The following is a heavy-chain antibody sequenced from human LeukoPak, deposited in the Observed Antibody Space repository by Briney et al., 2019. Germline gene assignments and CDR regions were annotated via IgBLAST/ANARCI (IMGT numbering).Heavy chain of an antibody. D-gene: IGHD3-22*01. CDR3: AKDNYYDSSGLRWDLRLYVALTDYYFDY. J-gene: IGHJ4*02. CDR1: GFTFSSYA. Sequence: GGSLRLSCAASGFTFSSYAMSRVRQAPGKGLEWVSAISGSGGSTYYADSVRGRFTISRDNSKNTLYLQMNSLRAEDTAVYYCAKDNYYDSSGLRWDLRLYVALTDYYFDYWGQGTLVTVSS. V-gene: IGHV3-23*01. CDR2: ISGSGGST.